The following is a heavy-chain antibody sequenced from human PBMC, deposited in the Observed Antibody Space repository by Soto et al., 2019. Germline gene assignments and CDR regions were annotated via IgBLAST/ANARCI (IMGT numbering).Heavy chain of an antibody. J-gene: IGHJ6*02. Sequence: QVQLVQSGAEVKKPGSSVKVSCKASGGTFSSYAISWVRQAPGQGLEWMGGIIPIFGTANYAHKFQGRVTITADNSTSTAYMELSSLRSEDTAVYYCARAGGGYYYYGMDVWGQGTTVTVSS. CDR1: GGTFSSYA. CDR2: IIPIFGTA. CDR3: ARAGGGYYYYGMDV. D-gene: IGHD1-26*01. V-gene: IGHV1-69*06.